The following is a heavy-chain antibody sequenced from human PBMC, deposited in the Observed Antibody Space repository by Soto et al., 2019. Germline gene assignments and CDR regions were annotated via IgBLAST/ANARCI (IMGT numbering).Heavy chain of an antibody. V-gene: IGHV4-31*03. D-gene: IGHD3-10*01. J-gene: IGHJ4*02. CDR2: ISYSGST. CDR1: GGSISSVCYY. Sequence: PSETLSLTCTVSGGSISSVCYYWSWIRQHPGTGLEWIGYISYSGSTYYNPSLKSRVTISVDTSKNQFSLILSSVTAADTAVYYCARGVTMVRGVIHTPYFDYWGQGTLVTVSS. CDR3: ARGVTMVRGVIHTPYFDY.